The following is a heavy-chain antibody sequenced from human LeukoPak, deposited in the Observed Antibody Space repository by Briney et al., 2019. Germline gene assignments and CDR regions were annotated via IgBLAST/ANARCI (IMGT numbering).Heavy chain of an antibody. CDR2: IYPGDSDP. CDR3: VRHGLGSSWFGFDY. J-gene: IGHJ4*02. D-gene: IGHD6-13*01. V-gene: IGHV5-51*01. CDR1: GYSFNTYW. Sequence: GESLKISCKGSGYSFNTYWIGWVRQMPGKGLEWMGIIYPGDSDPRYSPSFQGQVTISADKSISTAYLQWSSLKASDSAMYYCVRHGLGSSWFGFDYWGQGTLVTVSS.